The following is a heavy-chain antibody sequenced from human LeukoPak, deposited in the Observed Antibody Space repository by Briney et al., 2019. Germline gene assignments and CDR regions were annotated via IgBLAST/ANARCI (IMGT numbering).Heavy chain of an antibody. CDR1: GGSISSSNW. Sequence: SETLSLTCAVPGGSISSSNWWSWVRQPPGKGLEWIGEIYHSGSTNYNPSLKSRVTISVDKSKNQFSLKLSSVTAADTAVYYCASVPRGPDIAAAGTPGSYYFDYWGQGTLVTVSS. J-gene: IGHJ4*02. CDR3: ASVPRGPDIAAAGTPGSYYFDY. D-gene: IGHD6-13*01. CDR2: IYHSGST. V-gene: IGHV4-4*02.